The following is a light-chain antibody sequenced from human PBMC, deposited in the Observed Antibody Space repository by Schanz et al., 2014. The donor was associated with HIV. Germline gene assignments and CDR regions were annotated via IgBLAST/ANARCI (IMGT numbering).Light chain of an antibody. CDR3: QQYNDWPPIT. V-gene: IGKV3-15*01. Sequence: EIVMTQSPATLSVSPGDTVTLSCRASQSVSSMLDWFQQKPGQAPRLLIYRVSTRATGIPARFSGSGSGTEFTLTISSLQSEDFAVYYCQQYNDWPPITFGQGTRLEIK. J-gene: IGKJ5*01. CDR2: RVS. CDR1: QSVSSM.